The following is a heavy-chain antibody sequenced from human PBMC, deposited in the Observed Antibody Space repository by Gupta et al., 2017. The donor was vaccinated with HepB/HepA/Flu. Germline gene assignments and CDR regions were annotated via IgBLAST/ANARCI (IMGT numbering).Heavy chain of an antibody. CDR3: ARGRNNYYDSSGPNWFDP. V-gene: IGHV3-7*01. CDR1: GFTFSSYW. CDR2: IKEEGAEK. D-gene: IGHD3-22*01. Sequence: EVQLVESGGDLVQPGGPLRLSCAASGFTFSSYWLNWVRQAPGKGLEWVANIKEEGAEKNCLDSVKGRFTISRDNAKNSLYLQMNSLRAEDTAVYYCARGRNNYYDSSGPNWFDPWGQGTLVTVSS. J-gene: IGHJ5*02.